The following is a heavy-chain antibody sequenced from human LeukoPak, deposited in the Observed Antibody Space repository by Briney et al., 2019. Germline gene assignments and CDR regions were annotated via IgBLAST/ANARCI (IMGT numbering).Heavy chain of an antibody. CDR1: GYTFTSYG. CDR3: ARVKRSAVAGTPQDY. CDR2: ISAYNGNT. J-gene: IGHJ4*02. D-gene: IGHD6-19*01. Sequence: GASVKVSCKASGYTFTSYGISWVRRAPGQGPEWMGWISAYNGNTNYAQKFQGRVTMTTDTSTSTAYMELRSLRSDDTAVYYCARVKRSAVAGTPQDYWGQGTLVTVSS. V-gene: IGHV1-18*01.